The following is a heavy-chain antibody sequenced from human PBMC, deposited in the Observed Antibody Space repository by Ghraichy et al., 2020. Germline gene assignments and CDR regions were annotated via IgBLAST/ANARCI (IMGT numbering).Heavy chain of an antibody. D-gene: IGHD2-15*01. Sequence: ASVKVSCKASGYTFTGYYMHWVRQAPGQGLEWMGWINPNSGGTNYAQKFQGRVTMTRDTSISIVYMELSRLGSDDTAVYYCARNTVGIVEMVAATPYGVDVWGQGTTVTVSS. V-gene: IGHV1-2*02. CDR3: ARNTVGIVEMVAATPYGVDV. J-gene: IGHJ6*02. CDR1: GYTFTGYY. CDR2: INPNSGGT.